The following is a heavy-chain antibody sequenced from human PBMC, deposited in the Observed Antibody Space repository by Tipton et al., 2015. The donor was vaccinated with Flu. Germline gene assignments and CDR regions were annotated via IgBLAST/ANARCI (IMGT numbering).Heavy chain of an antibody. CDR1: GGSISSYY. Sequence: GLVKPSETLSLTCTVSGGSISSYYWSWIRQPPGKGLEWIGHIYNSGSTNYNPSLKSRVTISVDTSKNQFSLKLSSVTAADTAVYYCARLFGIATRSGYYYYMDVWGKGTTVTVSS. J-gene: IGHJ6*03. CDR2: IYNSGST. CDR3: ARLFGIATRSGYYYYMDV. V-gene: IGHV4-59*12. D-gene: IGHD6-13*01.